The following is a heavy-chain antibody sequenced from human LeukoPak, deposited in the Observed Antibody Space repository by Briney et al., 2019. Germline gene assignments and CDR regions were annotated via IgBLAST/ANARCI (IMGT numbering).Heavy chain of an antibody. CDR1: GYTFTSYG. Sequence: VASVKVSCKASGYTFTSYGISWVRQAPGQGREWMGWISAYNGNTNYAQKLQGRVTMTTDTSTSTAYMELRSLRSDDTAVYYCARDGQFYYPHPYTWFDPWGQGTLVTVSS. D-gene: IGHD3-22*01. CDR2: ISAYNGNT. V-gene: IGHV1-18*01. CDR3: ARDGQFYYPHPYTWFDP. J-gene: IGHJ5*02.